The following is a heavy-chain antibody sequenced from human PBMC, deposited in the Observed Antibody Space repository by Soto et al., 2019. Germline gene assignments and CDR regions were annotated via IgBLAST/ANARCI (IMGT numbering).Heavy chain of an antibody. CDR1: GGSISSYY. Sequence: SETLSLTCTVSGGSISSYYWSWIRQPPGKGLEWIGYIYYSGSTNYNPSLKSRVTISVDTSKNQFSLKLSSVTAADTAVYCCARGLRCSSTSCYNWFDPWGQGTLVTVSS. CDR3: ARGLRCSSTSCYNWFDP. J-gene: IGHJ5*02. CDR2: IYYSGST. V-gene: IGHV4-59*01. D-gene: IGHD2-2*01.